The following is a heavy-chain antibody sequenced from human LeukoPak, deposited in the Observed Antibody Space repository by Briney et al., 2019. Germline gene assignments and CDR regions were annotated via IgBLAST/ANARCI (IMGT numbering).Heavy chain of an antibody. CDR1: GFTFSTSA. J-gene: IGHJ4*02. Sequence: PGGSPRLSCAASGFTFSTSAMSWFLQAPRKELEGFSGISISGDRTYYVDSVKGRFTISRDNSKNTLYLQMNSLRAEDTAVYYCAKEEVPNEYWGQGTLVTVSS. CDR3: AKEEVPNEY. D-gene: IGHD1-1*01. CDR2: ISISGDRT. V-gene: IGHV3-23*01.